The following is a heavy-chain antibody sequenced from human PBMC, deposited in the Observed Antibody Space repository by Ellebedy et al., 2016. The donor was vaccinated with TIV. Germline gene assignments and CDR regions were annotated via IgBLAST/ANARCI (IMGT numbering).Heavy chain of an antibody. Sequence: AASVTVSCKASGYTFMSYSIAWVRQAPGQGLEWMGWVSGYNGNTNYAQQVQGRVTMTTDTSTNTAYMELRSLTSDDTAVYFCARTSRYAYSSSCDYWGQGTLVTVSS. CDR1: GYTFMSYS. CDR2: VSGYNGNT. V-gene: IGHV1-18*01. CDR3: ARTSRYAYSSSCDY. D-gene: IGHD6-13*01. J-gene: IGHJ4*02.